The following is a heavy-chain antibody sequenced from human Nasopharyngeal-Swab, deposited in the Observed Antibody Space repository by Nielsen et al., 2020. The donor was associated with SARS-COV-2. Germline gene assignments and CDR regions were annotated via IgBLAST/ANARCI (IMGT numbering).Heavy chain of an antibody. CDR3: ARRGDYGDY. D-gene: IGHD4-17*01. V-gene: IGHV3-11*01. Sequence: RQAPGKGLEWLSYISNSGSTTYYADSVKGRFTVSRDSARKSLYLQMNSLRAEDTAVYYCARRGDYGDYWGQGTLVTVSS. J-gene: IGHJ4*02. CDR2: ISNSGSTT.